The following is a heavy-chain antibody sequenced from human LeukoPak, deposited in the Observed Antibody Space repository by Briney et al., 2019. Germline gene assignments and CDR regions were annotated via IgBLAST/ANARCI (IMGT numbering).Heavy chain of an antibody. CDR1: GFTFSSYS. Sequence: GGSLRLSCAASGFTFSSYSMNWVRQAPGKGLEWVSYISSSSSTIYYADSVKGRFTISRDNAKNSLYLQMNSLRAEGTAVYYCARDRGKYNWNYGGNWFDPWGQGTLVTVSS. CDR2: ISSSSSTI. D-gene: IGHD1-7*01. J-gene: IGHJ5*02. CDR3: ARDRGKYNWNYGGNWFDP. V-gene: IGHV3-48*04.